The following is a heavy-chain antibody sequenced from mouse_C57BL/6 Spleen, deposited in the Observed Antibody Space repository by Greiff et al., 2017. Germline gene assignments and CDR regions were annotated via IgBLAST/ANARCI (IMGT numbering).Heavy chain of an antibody. J-gene: IGHJ2*01. V-gene: IGHV1-52*01. Sequence: QVQLQQPGAELVRPGSSVKLSCKASGYTFTSYWMHWVKQRPIQGLEWIGNIDPSDSETHYNQKFKDKATLTVDKSSSTAYMQLSSLTSEDSAVYYCAREGSYYCDYWGQGTTLTVSS. CDR3: AREGSYYCDY. CDR2: IDPSDSET. CDR1: GYTFTSYW.